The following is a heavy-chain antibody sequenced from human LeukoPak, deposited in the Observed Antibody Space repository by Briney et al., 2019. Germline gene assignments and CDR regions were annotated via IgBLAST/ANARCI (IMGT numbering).Heavy chain of an antibody. CDR2: IRYDGSNK. D-gene: IGHD3-3*01. CDR3: AKGVTIFGVAPFDY. Sequence: HPGGSLRLSCAASGFTFSSYGMHWVRQAPGKGLEWVAFIRYDGSNKYYADSVKGRFTISRDNSKNTLYLQMNSLRAEDTAVYYCAKGVTIFGVAPFDYWGQGTLVTVSS. CDR1: GFTFSSYG. J-gene: IGHJ4*02. V-gene: IGHV3-30*02.